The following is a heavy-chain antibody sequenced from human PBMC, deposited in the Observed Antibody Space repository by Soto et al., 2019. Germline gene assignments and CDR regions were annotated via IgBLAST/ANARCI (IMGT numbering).Heavy chain of an antibody. Sequence: QVQLQESGPGLVKPSQTLSLTCTVSGGSISSGDYYWCWIRQPPGRGLEWIGYIYYSGSTYYNPSLKSRVTISVDTSKNQFSLKLSSVTAADTAVYYCARGYDWSYYYYGMDVWGQGTTVTVSS. V-gene: IGHV4-30-4*01. CDR2: IYYSGST. J-gene: IGHJ6*02. CDR1: GGSISSGDYY. CDR3: ARGYDWSYYYYGMDV. D-gene: IGHD5-12*01.